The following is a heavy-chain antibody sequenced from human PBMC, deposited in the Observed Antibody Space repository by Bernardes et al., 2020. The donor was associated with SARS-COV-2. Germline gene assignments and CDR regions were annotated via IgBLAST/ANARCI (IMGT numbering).Heavy chain of an antibody. Sequence: LSLTCSVSGDSISSYYWSWIRQPPGKGLEWIGFIYHTCSTSYNPSLKSRVTISIDTSKSQFSLKLNSVTAADTAVYYCAREWSSFDYWGQGTLVTVSS. CDR2: IYHTCST. J-gene: IGHJ4*02. CDR3: AREWSSFDY. CDR1: GDSISSYY. V-gene: IGHV4-59*01. D-gene: IGHD6-19*01.